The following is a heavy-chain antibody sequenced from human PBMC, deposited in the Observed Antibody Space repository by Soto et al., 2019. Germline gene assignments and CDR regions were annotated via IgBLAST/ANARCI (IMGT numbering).Heavy chain of an antibody. CDR3: ARHGIQVSHDV. CDR2: FRWNGSNI. D-gene: IGHD5-18*01. CDR1: GFTFDDFV. V-gene: IGHV3-9*01. Sequence: PGGSLRLSCADSGFTFDDFVIHWVRQAPGRGLEWVSGFRWNGSNIVYVHSVKGRLTISRDNAKNSLFLQMNSLRDEDTALYYCARHGIQVSHDVWGQWTTVTVSS. J-gene: IGHJ6*02.